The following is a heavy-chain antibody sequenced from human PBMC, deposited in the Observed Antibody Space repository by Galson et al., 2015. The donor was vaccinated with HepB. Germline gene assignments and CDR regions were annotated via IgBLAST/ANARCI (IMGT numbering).Heavy chain of an antibody. CDR1: GYTFTSYY. D-gene: IGHD2-2*01. V-gene: IGHV1-46*01. CDR2: INPSGGST. CDR3: ARDQARSSTSSTLDAFDI. Sequence: SVKVSCKASGYTFTSYYMHWVRQAPGQGLEWMGIINPSGGSTSYAQKFQGRVTMTRDTSTSTVYMELSSLRSEDTAVYYCARDQARSSTSSTLDAFDIWGQGTMVTVSS. J-gene: IGHJ3*02.